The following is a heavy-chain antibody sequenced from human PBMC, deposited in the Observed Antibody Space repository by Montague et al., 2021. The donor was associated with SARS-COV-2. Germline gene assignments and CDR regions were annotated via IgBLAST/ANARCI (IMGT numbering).Heavy chain of an antibody. CDR2: IYYSGST. CDR1: GGSIRSSSYY. D-gene: IGHD6-19*01. Sequence: SETLSLTCTVSGGSIRSSSYYWGWIRQPPGKGLEWIGIIYYSGSTYYNPSLKSRVTISVDTSKNQSSLKLNSVAAADTAVYYCARRHSSGSLGDAFDIWGQGTMVTVPS. J-gene: IGHJ3*02. CDR3: ARRHSSGSLGDAFDI. V-gene: IGHV4-39*01.